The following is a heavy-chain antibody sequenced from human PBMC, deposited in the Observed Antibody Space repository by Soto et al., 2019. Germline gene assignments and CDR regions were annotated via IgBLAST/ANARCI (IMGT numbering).Heavy chain of an antibody. V-gene: IGHV1-69*05. J-gene: IGHJ4*02. CDR3: ARGRRITMVRGVIPDDY. D-gene: IGHD3-10*01. Sequence: ASVKVSCKASGGTFSSYAISWVRQAPGQRLEWMGGIIPIFGTANYAQKFQGRVTMTRDTSTSTVYMELSSLRSEDTAVYYCARGRRITMVRGVIPDDYWGQGTLVTGSS. CDR1: GGTFSSYA. CDR2: IIPIFGTA.